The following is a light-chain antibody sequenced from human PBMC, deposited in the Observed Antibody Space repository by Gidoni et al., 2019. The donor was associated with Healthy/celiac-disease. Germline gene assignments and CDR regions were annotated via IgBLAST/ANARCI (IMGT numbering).Light chain of an antibody. CDR1: QSVSSN. CDR2: GAS. V-gene: IGKV3-15*01. Sequence: EIVMTQSPATLPVSPGERATLSCRPSQSVSSNLAWYQQKPGQAPRLLIYGASTRPTGIPASFSSSGSGTEFTLTISSLQSEDFAVDYCQQYNNWPPWTFXQXTKVEIK. J-gene: IGKJ1*01. CDR3: QQYNNWPPWT.